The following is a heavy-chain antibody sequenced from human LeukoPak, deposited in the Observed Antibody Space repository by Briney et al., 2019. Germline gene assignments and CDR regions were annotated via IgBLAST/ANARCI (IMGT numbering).Heavy chain of an antibody. CDR2: ILTTGST. CDR3: ARELVAPRPHNDYYFYMDV. D-gene: IGHD5-12*01. Sequence: SQTLSLTCAVSGAAINSGSYYWAWIRQPAGKGLEWIGRILTTGSTNYNPSLKSRVTISLDTSKKHFSLNLTSVTAADTAVYYCARELVAPRPHNDYYFYMDVWGKGTTVTVSS. CDR1: GAAINSGSYY. J-gene: IGHJ6*03. V-gene: IGHV4-61*02.